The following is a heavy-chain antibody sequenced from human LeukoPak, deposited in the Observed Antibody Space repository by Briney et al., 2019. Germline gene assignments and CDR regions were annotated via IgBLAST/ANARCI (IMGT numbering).Heavy chain of an antibody. Sequence: SETLSLTCTVSGGSISSSSYYWGWIRQPPGKGLEWIGSIYYSGSTYYNPSLKSRVTISVDTSKNQFSLKLSSVTAADTAVFYCASFSESDAFDIWGQGTMVTVSS. CDR3: ASFSESDAFDI. V-gene: IGHV4-39*07. D-gene: IGHD2/OR15-2a*01. CDR2: IYYSGST. J-gene: IGHJ3*02. CDR1: GGSISSSSYY.